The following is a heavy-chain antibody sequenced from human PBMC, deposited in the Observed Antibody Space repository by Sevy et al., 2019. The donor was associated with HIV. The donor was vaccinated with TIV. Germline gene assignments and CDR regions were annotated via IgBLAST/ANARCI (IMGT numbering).Heavy chain of an antibody. CDR3: ARGGYCSSTSCYSGVVYYYYGMDV. D-gene: IGHD2-2*01. CDR2: IGTAGDT. J-gene: IGHJ6*02. V-gene: IGHV3-13*01. CDR1: GFTFSSYD. Sequence: GGSLRLSCAASGFTFSSYDMHWVRQATGKGLEWVSAIGTAGDTYYPGSMKGRFTISRENAKNSLYLQMNSLRAGDTAVYYCARGGYCSSTSCYSGVVYYYYGMDVWGQGTTVTVSS.